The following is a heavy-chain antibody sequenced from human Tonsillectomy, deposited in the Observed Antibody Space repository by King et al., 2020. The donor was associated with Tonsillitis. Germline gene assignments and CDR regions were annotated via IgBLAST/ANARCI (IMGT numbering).Heavy chain of an antibody. V-gene: IGHV2-26*01. CDR1: GFSLRNSRMG. D-gene: IGHD6-13*01. J-gene: IGHJ1*01. CDR3: ARTPSSSASDGYFQH. CDR2: IFSNDEK. Sequence: FTLQESGPVLVKPTETLTLTCTVSGFSLRNSRMGVSWIRQPPGKALEWLAHIFSNDEKSYSTFLNTRLTISKDTSKSQVVLTMTDMDPVDTATYYCARTPSSSASDGYFQHWGQGTLVTVSS.